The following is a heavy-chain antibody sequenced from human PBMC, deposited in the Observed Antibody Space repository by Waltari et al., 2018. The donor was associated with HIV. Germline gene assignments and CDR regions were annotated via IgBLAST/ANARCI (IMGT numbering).Heavy chain of an antibody. J-gene: IGHJ5*02. CDR2: FDPEQGKT. D-gene: IGHD2-15*01. CDR3: TTEGPYCSGGTCYSRFDP. V-gene: IGHV1-24*01. Sequence: QVPLVQSGAEVKKPGASVKVSCKVSGYTLSELSMHWVRQAPGKGLEWMGGFDPEQGKTIYAQNFQGRVTMTEDAATDTAYMELSSLRSEDTAVYYCTTEGPYCSGGTCYSRFDPWGQGTLVTVSS. CDR1: GYTLSELS.